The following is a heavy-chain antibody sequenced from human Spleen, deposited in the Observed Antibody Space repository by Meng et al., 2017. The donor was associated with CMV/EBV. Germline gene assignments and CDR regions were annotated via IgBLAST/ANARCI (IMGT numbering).Heavy chain of an antibody. Sequence: GVSSVRRAAGPGLGGMEGVGGYKVNRQDAQKFQDRVTMTTDTSTSTAYMELRSLRSDDTAVYYCARDYSAYYYDSSGSYPHPALDYWGQGTLVTVSS. J-gene: IGHJ4*02. D-gene: IGHD3-22*01. CDR2: VGGYKVNR. V-gene: IGHV1-18*01. CDR3: ARDYSAYYYDSSGSYPHPALDY. CDR1: G.